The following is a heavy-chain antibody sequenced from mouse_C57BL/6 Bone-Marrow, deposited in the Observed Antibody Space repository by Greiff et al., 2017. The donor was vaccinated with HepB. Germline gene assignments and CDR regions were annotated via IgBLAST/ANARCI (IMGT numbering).Heavy chain of an antibody. CDR1: GYTFTSYW. CDR2: IDPSDSYT. V-gene: IGHV1-59*01. CDR3: ARGDYYYCDY. D-gene: IGHD1-1*01. J-gene: IGHJ2*03. Sequence: QVQLQQPGAELVRPGASVKLSCKASGYTFTSYWMHWVKQRPGQGLEWIGVIDPSDSYTNYNQKFKGKATVTVDTSSSTAYMQLSSLTSEDSAVYYCARGDYYYCDYWGQGTSLTVSS.